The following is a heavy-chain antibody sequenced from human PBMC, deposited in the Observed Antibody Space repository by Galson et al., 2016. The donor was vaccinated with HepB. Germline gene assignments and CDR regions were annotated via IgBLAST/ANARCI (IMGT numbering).Heavy chain of an antibody. CDR1: GFTFRSYS. CDR2: VSSSSGSI. J-gene: IGHJ4*02. V-gene: IGHV3-21*01. CDR3: ARGLGVGATAFDY. Sequence: SLRLSCAASGFTFRSYSMNWVRQAPGKGLEWVSSVSSSSGSIYYADSVRGRFTISRDNVKNSLYLQMNSLRAEDTAVYYCARGLGVGATAFDYWGQGTLVTVSS. D-gene: IGHD1-26*01.